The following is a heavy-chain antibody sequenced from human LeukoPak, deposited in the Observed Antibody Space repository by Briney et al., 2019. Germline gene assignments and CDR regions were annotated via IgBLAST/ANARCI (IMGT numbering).Heavy chain of an antibody. CDR3: TKLARAPRDFDY. Sequence: GGSMRLSCAASGFTFSDHYIDWVRQAPGKGLEWVGRSRDKGNSYTTAYAASVRGRFTISRDDSKNSLYLQMNSLKIEDTAVYYCTKLARAPRDFDYWGQGTLVTVSS. D-gene: IGHD3-10*01. V-gene: IGHV3-72*01. CDR2: SRDKGNSYTT. J-gene: IGHJ4*01. CDR1: GFTFSDHY.